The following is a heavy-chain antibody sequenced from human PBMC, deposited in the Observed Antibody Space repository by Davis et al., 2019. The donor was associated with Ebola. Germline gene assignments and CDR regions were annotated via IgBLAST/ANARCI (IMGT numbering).Heavy chain of an antibody. V-gene: IGHV4-59*08. Sequence: SETLSLTCIVPGGSISSSYWSWIRQPPGKGLEWIGYIYYSESSNYNPSLKSRVTISVDTSKNQFSLKLSSVTAADTAVYYCARVQYGYGYPFDSWGQGTLVTVSS. D-gene: IGHD5-18*01. CDR2: IYYSESS. CDR3: ARVQYGYGYPFDS. CDR1: GGSISSSY. J-gene: IGHJ4*02.